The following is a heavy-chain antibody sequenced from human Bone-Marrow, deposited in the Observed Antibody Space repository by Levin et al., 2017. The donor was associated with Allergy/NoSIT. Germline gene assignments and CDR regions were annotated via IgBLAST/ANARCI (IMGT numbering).Heavy chain of an antibody. CDR2: ISWNSGSI. CDR3: AKDYFLALAAAGNGAFDI. Sequence: GGSLRLSCAASGFTFDDYAMHWVRQGPGKGLEWVSGISWNSGSIAYADSVKGRFTISRDNAKNSLYLQMNSLRAEDTALYYCAKDYFLALAAAGNGAFDIWGQGTMVTVSS. V-gene: IGHV3-9*01. J-gene: IGHJ3*02. CDR1: GFTFDDYA. D-gene: IGHD6-13*01.